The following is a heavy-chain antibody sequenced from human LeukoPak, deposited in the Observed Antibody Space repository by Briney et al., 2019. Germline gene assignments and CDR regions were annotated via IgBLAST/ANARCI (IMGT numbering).Heavy chain of an antibody. Sequence: PSETLSLTCTVSGGSISSYYWSWIRQPPGKGLEWIGYIYYSGSTNYNPSLKSRVTISVDTSKNQFSLKLNSVTAADTAVYYCARAYYYDSSGYYLHAFDIWGQGTMVTVSS. CDR1: GGSISSYY. CDR2: IYYSGST. D-gene: IGHD3-22*01. J-gene: IGHJ3*02. CDR3: ARAYYYDSSGYYLHAFDI. V-gene: IGHV4-59*01.